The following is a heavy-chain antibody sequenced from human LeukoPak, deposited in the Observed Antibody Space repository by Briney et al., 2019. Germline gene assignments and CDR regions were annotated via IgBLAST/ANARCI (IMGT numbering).Heavy chain of an antibody. CDR3: ANIYCSGGTCTYFDD. D-gene: IGHD2-15*01. J-gene: IGHJ4*02. CDR1: GFTVSSNY. CDR2: ISSSSSTI. V-gene: IGHV3-48*04. Sequence: PGGSLRLSCAASGFTVSSNYMSWVRQAPGKGLEWVSYISSSSSTIYYADSVKGRFTISRDNAKNSLYLQMNSLRAEDTAVYYCANIYCSGGTCTYFDDWGQGTLVTVSS.